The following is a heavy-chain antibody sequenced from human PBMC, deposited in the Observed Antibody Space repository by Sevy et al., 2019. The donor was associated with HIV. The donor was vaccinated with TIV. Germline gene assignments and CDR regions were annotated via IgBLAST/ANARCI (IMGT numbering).Heavy chain of an antibody. Sequence: GGSLRLSCAASGFTVSSNYMSWVRQAPGKGLEWVSVIYSGGSTYYADSVKGRFTISRDNSKNTLYLQMNSLRAEDTAVYYSARDTRAAAGYYYYYGIDVWGQGTTVTVSS. V-gene: IGHV3-53*01. CDR1: GFTVSSNY. J-gene: IGHJ6*02. CDR2: IYSGGST. CDR3: ARDTRAAAGYYYYYGIDV. D-gene: IGHD6-13*01.